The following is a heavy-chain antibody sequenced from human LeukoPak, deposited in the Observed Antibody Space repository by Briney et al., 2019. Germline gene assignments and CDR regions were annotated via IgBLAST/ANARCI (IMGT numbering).Heavy chain of an antibody. CDR1: GDSISATGYY. CDR2: IYYSGTT. CDR3: ARRGGYCSSTSCYRGNWFDP. Sequence: SQTLSLTCTVSGDSISATGYYWTWVRHHPGKGLEWIGSIYYSGTTHYNPSLKSRLTISVDTSKNLFSLKLGSVTAADTAVYYCARRGGYCSSTSCYRGNWFDPWGQGTLVTVSS. V-gene: IGHV4-31*03. J-gene: IGHJ5*02. D-gene: IGHD2-2*03.